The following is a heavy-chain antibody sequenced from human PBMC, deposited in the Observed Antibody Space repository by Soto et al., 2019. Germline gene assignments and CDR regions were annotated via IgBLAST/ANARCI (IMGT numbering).Heavy chain of an antibody. D-gene: IGHD4-17*01. J-gene: IGHJ6*02. Sequence: QVTLKESGPVLVKPTETLTLTCTISGFSLSNGRSGVSWILQPPGKALEWLAHFFSDAERSYSTSIQSRLTMSKDTSGTQVVLSMTNIGPQDTGTYYCARLNADSGSHYYALDVWGQGTTVTVSS. CDR3: ARLNADSGSHYYALDV. V-gene: IGHV2-26*03. CDR1: GFSLSNGRSG. CDR2: FFSDAER.